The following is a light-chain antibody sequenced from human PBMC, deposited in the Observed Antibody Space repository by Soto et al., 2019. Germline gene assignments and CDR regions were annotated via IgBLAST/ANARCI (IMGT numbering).Light chain of an antibody. CDR1: QSVRSDY. Sequence: EIVLTQSPATLSLSPGDRATLSCRASQSVRSDYFAWCQQKPGQAPRVIIYDASNRATGIPARFSGSGSGTDFTLTISRLEPEDFEVYYCQQYNNWPITFGQGTRLEIK. J-gene: IGKJ5*01. V-gene: IGKV3D-20*02. CDR2: DAS. CDR3: QQYNNWPIT.